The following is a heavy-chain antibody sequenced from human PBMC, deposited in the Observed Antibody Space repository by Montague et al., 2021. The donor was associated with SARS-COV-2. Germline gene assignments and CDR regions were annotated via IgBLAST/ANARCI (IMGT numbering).Heavy chain of an antibody. D-gene: IGHD3-10*01. CDR1: GGSISSGGFS. CDR3: ARDGSQYYYDSGIDY. Sequence: TLSLTCSLSGGSISSGGFSWSWIRQPPGKGLEWIGHIFHTGTPHYSPSLKSRVTISIDRSKNQFSLNLDSVTAADTAVYYCARDGSQYYYDSGIDYWGQGILVTVSS. CDR2: IFHTGTP. V-gene: IGHV4-30-2*01. J-gene: IGHJ4*02.